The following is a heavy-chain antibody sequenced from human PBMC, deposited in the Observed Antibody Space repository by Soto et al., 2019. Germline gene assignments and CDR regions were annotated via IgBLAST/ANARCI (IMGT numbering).Heavy chain of an antibody. CDR1: GFTFSTYG. CDR3: ATVPYYDFWSGYKPSFDY. Sequence: LRLSCAASGFTFSTYGMHWVRQAPGKGLEWVALIWNHGREDSYADSVKGRFTISRDNAKNSLYLQMNSLRAEDTAVYYCATVPYYDFWSGYKPSFDYWGQGTLVTVSS. J-gene: IGHJ4*02. D-gene: IGHD3-3*01. V-gene: IGHV3-33*03. CDR2: IWNHGRED.